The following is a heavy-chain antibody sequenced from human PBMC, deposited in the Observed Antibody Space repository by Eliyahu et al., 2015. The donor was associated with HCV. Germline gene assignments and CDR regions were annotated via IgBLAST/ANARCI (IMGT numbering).Heavy chain of an antibody. D-gene: IGHD4-17*01. V-gene: IGHV3-7*01. CDR2: IKQDGSEK. Sequence: EVQLVESGGGLVQPGGSLRLSCAASGFPFSSYWMSWVRQAPGKGLEWVANIKQDGSEKYYVDSVKGRFTISRDNAKNSLYLQMNSLRAEDTAVYYCARITYGDWGFDYWGQGTLVTVSS. CDR1: GFPFSSYW. J-gene: IGHJ4*02. CDR3: ARITYGDWGFDY.